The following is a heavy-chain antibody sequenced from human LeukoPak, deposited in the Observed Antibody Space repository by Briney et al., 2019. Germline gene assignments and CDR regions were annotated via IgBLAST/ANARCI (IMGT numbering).Heavy chain of an antibody. CDR1: GDSVSSNSAA. Sequence: SQTLSLTCAISGDSVSSNSAAWNWIRQSPSRGLEWLGRTYYRSKWYNDYAVSVKSRITINPDTSKNQFSLKLSSVTAADTAVYYCATHATILGEQQLVLGWFDPWGQGTLVTVSS. V-gene: IGHV6-1*01. D-gene: IGHD6-13*01. CDR2: TYYRSKWYN. CDR3: ATHATILGEQQLVLGWFDP. J-gene: IGHJ5*02.